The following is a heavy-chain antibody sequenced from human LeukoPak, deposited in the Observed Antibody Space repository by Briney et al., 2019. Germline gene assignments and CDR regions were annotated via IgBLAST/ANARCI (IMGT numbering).Heavy chain of an antibody. J-gene: IGHJ4*02. CDR3: AKDTAVSAVDVALDY. D-gene: IGHD6-19*01. CDR1: GFTFDDYA. V-gene: IGHV3-43*02. Sequence: PGGSLRLSSAASGFTFDDYAMHWVRQAPGKGLEWVSLISADGSATYYARSVKGRFTISRDNSKNSLYLQVNSLRSEDTALYYCAKDTAVSAVDVALDYWGQGTLLTVS. CDR2: ISADGSAT.